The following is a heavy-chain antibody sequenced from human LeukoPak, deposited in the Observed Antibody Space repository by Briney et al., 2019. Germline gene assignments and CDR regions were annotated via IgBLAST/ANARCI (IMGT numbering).Heavy chain of an antibody. Sequence: SETLSLTCAVSGGSISSSNWWSWVRQPPGKGLEWIGEIYHSGSTNYNPSLKSRVTISVDKSKNQFSLKLSSVTAADTAVYYCARDERYSSSWSFDPWGQGTLVTVSS. J-gene: IGHJ5*02. CDR3: ARDERYSSSWSFDP. V-gene: IGHV4-4*02. CDR1: GGSISSSNW. D-gene: IGHD6-13*01. CDR2: IYHSGST.